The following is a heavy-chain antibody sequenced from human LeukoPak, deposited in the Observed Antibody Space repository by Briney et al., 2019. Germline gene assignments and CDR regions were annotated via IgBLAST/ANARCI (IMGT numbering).Heavy chain of an antibody. V-gene: IGHV1-2*02. J-gene: IGHJ3*02. Sequence: GASVKVSCKASGYTFTAYYIHWLRQAPGQGLEWMGWINPDTGVTDSLQKSQGRVTMTRDSSITTVYMELTNLRSDDTAVYYCARGNYGQYDSSDYYSSPFDIWGQGTMVTVSS. CDR2: INPDTGVT. CDR1: GYTFTAYY. D-gene: IGHD3-22*01. CDR3: ARGNYGQYDSSDYYSSPFDI.